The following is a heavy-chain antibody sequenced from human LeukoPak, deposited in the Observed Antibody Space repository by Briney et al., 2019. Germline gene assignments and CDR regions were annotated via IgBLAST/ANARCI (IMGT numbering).Heavy chain of an antibody. CDR3: ARQRYHYDTCGYWASRDFDY. D-gene: IGHD3-22*01. CDR2: VYHTGKS. J-gene: IGHJ4*02. CDR1: GYSISSGYY. V-gene: IGHV4-38-2*02. Sequence: SETLSLTCTVSGYSISSGYYWGWIRQPPGKGLEWIGSVYHTGKSYYNPSLKSRVTISVDTSKNQFSLKLTSVTAADTAVYYCARQRYHYDTCGYWASRDFDYWGQGTLVSVSS.